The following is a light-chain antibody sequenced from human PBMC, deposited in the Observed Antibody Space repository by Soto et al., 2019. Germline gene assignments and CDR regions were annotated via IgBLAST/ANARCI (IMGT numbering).Light chain of an antibody. CDR1: QSVSSSY. Sequence: EVVMTQSPATVSLSPGERATLSCRGSQSVSSSYLAWYQQRPGQAPRLLIYGASTRATGIPARFSGSGSGTDFTLTITGLEPEDFAVFYCQQYGSSLPWTFGQGTKVDIK. V-gene: IGKV3-20*01. J-gene: IGKJ1*01. CDR2: GAS. CDR3: QQYGSSLPWT.